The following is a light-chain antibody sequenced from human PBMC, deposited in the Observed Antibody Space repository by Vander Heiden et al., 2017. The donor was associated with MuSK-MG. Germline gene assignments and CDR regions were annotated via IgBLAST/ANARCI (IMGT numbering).Light chain of an antibody. CDR2: AAS. CDR3: QQYHNYPLT. J-gene: IGKJ4*01. CDR1: QDSCHG. V-gene: IGKV1-16*01. Sequence: IHMTQSPSSLSASVGDRATITSRASQDSCHGLALYYQKPGHAPTSLIYAASRLQGGVPLWFSGSGAATDITLTISGLHPEDSATYYCQQYHNYPLTFAGGSNVEIK.